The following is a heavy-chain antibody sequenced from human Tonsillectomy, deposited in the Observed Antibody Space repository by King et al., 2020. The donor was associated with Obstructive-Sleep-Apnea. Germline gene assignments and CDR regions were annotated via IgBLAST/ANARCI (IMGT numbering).Heavy chain of an antibody. D-gene: IGHD2-2*01. V-gene: IGHV1-69*09. Sequence: VQLVESGAEVKKPGSSVKVSCKASGGTFSSYAISWVRQAPGQGLEWMGRIIPILGIANYAQKFQGRVTITADKSTSTAYMELISLRSEDTAVYYCARGGRVCSSTSCFDWGQGTLVTVSS. J-gene: IGHJ4*02. CDR2: IIPILGIA. CDR1: GGTFSSYA. CDR3: ARGGRVCSSTSCFD.